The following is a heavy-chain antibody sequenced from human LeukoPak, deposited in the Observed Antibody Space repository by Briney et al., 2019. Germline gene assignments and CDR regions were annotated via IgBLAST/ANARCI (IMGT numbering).Heavy chain of an antibody. D-gene: IGHD2-2*03. CDR3: AKDRMDPVNY. V-gene: IGHV3-23*01. Sequence: GGSLRLSCTASGFTFGDYAMSWVRQALGKGLEWVSAITGSGDRTYYADSVKGRFTISRDNSKNTLYLQMNSLRAEDTALYYCAKDRMDPVNYWGQGTLVTVSS. J-gene: IGHJ4*02. CDR2: ITGSGDRT. CDR1: GFTFGDYA.